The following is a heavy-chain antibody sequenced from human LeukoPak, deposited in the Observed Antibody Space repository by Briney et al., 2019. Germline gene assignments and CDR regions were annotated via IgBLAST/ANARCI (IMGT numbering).Heavy chain of an antibody. V-gene: IGHV3-53*01. CDR2: IYSGGST. D-gene: IGHD2-21*02. CDR3: ARGYRGDLSLDY. J-gene: IGHJ4*02. Sequence: PGGCLRLSCAASGFTVSSNYMSWVRQAPGKGLEWVSVIYSGGSTYYADSVKGRFTISRDNSKNTLYLQMNSLRAEDTAVYYCARGYRGDLSLDYWGQGTLVTVSS. CDR1: GFTVSSNY.